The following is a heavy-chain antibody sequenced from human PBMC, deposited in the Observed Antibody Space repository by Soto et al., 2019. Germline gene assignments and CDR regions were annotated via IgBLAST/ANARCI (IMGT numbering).Heavy chain of an antibody. Sequence: QVQLQESGPGLVKPSETLSLTCTVSGGSINSYYWSWIRQPPGKGLEWIGYIYYSGGPNYNPSLKSRTTISADTSKNQFSLKLSSVTAADTAVYYCARHISSGTNIAAIRSFDPWGQGTLVTVSS. V-gene: IGHV4-59*08. CDR2: IYYSGGP. CDR1: GGSINSYY. CDR3: ARHISSGTNIAAIRSFDP. J-gene: IGHJ5*02. D-gene: IGHD1-7*01.